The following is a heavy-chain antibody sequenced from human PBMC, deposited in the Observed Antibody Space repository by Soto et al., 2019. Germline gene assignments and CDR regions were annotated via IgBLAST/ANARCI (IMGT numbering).Heavy chain of an antibody. J-gene: IGHJ3*02. CDR3: GGDFWSGSDAFEI. V-gene: IGHV1-18*01. CDR2: FSAYNGNT. CDR1: GYNFTNYG. Sequence: GXSVKTATKASGYNFTNYGLRRARQAPGQGPEWMGWFSAYNGNTNYAQKLQGRVTMTTDTSTSTAYMELRSLRSDDTAVYYCGGDFWSGSDAFEIRGQGRMVTVSS. D-gene: IGHD3-3*01.